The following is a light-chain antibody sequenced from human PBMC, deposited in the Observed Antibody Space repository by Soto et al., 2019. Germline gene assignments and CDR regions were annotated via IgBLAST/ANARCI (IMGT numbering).Light chain of an antibody. CDR2: GAS. Sequence: EIVLTQSPATLSLSPGERATLSCRASQSVSSSYLAWYQQKPGQAPRLLIYGASSRATGIPDRFSGSGSGTDFTLTISRLEPEDFAVYYCQQYGISPRTFGQGTKVEIK. J-gene: IGKJ1*01. CDR1: QSVSSSY. CDR3: QQYGISPRT. V-gene: IGKV3-20*01.